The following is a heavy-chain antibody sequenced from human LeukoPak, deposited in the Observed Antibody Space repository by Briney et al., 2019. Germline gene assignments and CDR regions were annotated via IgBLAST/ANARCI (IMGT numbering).Heavy chain of an antibody. D-gene: IGHD3-22*01. V-gene: IGHV4-30-2*01. CDR1: GGSISSGGYS. CDR2: IYHSGST. J-gene: IGHJ4*02. CDR3: ASSTSGYYYARPFDY. Sequence: SETLSLTCAVSGGSISSGGYSWSWIRQPPGKGLEWIGYIYHSGSTYYNPSLESRVTISVDRSKNQFSLKLSSVTAADTAVYYCASSTSGYYYARPFDYWGQGTLVTVSS.